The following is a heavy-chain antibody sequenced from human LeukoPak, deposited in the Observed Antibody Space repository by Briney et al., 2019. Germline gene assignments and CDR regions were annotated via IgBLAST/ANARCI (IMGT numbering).Heavy chain of an antibody. Sequence: GESLKISCKGSGYSFTSYWIGWVRQMPGKGLEWMGIIYPGDFDTRYSPSFQGQVTISADKSISTAYLQWSSLKASDTAMYYCARLMWDIVVVPAASPDPAGYGMDVWGQGTTVTVSS. CDR1: GYSFTSYW. J-gene: IGHJ6*02. CDR3: ARLMWDIVVVPAASPDPAGYGMDV. CDR2: IYPGDFDT. D-gene: IGHD2-2*01. V-gene: IGHV5-51*01.